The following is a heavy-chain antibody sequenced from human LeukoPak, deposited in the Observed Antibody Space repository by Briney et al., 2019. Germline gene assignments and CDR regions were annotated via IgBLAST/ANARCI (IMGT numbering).Heavy chain of an antibody. Sequence: SETLSLTCTVSGGSISSSSYYWGWIRQPPGKGLEWIGSIYYSGSTYYNPSLKSRVTISVDTSKNQFSLKLSSVTAADTAVYYCARWYSNRRGFDYWGQGTLVTVSS. CDR3: ARWYSNRRGFDY. D-gene: IGHD4-11*01. CDR1: GGSISSSSYY. J-gene: IGHJ4*02. CDR2: IYYSGST. V-gene: IGHV4-39*01.